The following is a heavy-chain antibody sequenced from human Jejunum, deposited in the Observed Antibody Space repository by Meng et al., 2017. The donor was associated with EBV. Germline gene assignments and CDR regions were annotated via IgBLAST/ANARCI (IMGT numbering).Heavy chain of an antibody. CDR1: GFTFSSYS. CDR2: ISSSSSYI. J-gene: IGHJ4*02. D-gene: IGHD6-6*01. V-gene: IGHV3-21*05. Sequence: EVQLVEPGGGLVKPGGALRLSCAASGFTFSSYSMNWVRQAPGKGLEWVSFISSSSSYIYYADSVKGRFTISRDNAKNSLYLQMNSLRAEDTAVYYCARGIYSSSGYFDYWGQGTLVTVSS. CDR3: ARGIYSSSGYFDY.